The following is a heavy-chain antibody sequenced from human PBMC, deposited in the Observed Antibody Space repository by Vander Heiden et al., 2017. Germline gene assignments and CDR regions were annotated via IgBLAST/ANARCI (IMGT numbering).Heavy chain of an antibody. J-gene: IGHJ4*02. D-gene: IGHD6-6*01. CDR1: GFTFSSYA. CDR3: AKDLLRYSSSTGRGDY. Sequence: EVQLLESGGGLVQPGGSLRLSCAASGFTFSSYAMSWVRQAPGKGLEWVSAISGSGGSTYYADSVKGRFTISRDNSKNTLYLQMNSLRAEDTAVYYCAKDLLRYSSSTGRGDYWGQGTLVTVSS. V-gene: IGHV3-23*01. CDR2: ISGSGGST.